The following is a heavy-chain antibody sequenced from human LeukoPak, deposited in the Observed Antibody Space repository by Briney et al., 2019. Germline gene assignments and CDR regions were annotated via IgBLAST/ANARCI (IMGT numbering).Heavy chain of an antibody. CDR2: IKRDGSEQ. D-gene: IGHD2-15*01. CDR3: AREYCSGGTCYLPGY. J-gene: IGHJ4*02. V-gene: IGHV3-7*04. CDR1: GFSFSDYW. Sequence: PGGSLRLSCAAPGFSFSDYWMSWIRQAPGKGLDWLAYIKRDGSEQYYVDSVKGRVTISRDNAKKSLYLQMNSLRAEDTAVYYCAREYCSGGTCYLPGYWGQGTLVTVSS.